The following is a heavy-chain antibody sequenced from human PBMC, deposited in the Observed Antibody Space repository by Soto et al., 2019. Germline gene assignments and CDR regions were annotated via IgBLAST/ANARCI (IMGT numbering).Heavy chain of an antibody. Sequence: GGSLRLSCAASGFTFSDDYMSWIRQAPGKGLEWVSYISSSGSTIYYADSVKGRFTISRDNAKNSLYLQMNSLRAEDTAVYYCARDPGFDYDFWSGYTFDYWGQGTLVTVSS. D-gene: IGHD3-3*01. CDR3: ARDPGFDYDFWSGYTFDY. V-gene: IGHV3-11*01. J-gene: IGHJ4*02. CDR2: ISSSGSTI. CDR1: GFTFSDDY.